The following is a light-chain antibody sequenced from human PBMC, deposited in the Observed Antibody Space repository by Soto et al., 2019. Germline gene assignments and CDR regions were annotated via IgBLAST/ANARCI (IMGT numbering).Light chain of an antibody. CDR3: CSYAGNTLWV. CDR2: ESS. Sequence: QSVLTQPASVSGSPGQSITISCSGTTSDIGSYNLVSWYQHHPGKAPKFIIYESSKRPSGVSKRFSGFKSGKTASLTISGLQAEDEADYYCCSYAGNTLWVFGGGTKVTVL. J-gene: IGLJ3*02. CDR1: TSDIGSYNL. V-gene: IGLV2-23*01.